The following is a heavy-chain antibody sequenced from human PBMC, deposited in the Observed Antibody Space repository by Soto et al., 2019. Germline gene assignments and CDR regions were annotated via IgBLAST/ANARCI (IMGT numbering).Heavy chain of an antibody. Sequence: GGSLRLSCAASGFTFSSYAMSWVRQAPGKGLEWVSAISGSGGSTYYADSVKGRFTISRDNSKNTLYLQMNSLRAEDTAVYYCAKDLHVRYGRYYFDYWGQGTLVTVSS. D-gene: IGHD5-18*01. V-gene: IGHV3-23*01. CDR3: AKDLHVRYGRYYFDY. J-gene: IGHJ4*02. CDR1: GFTFSSYA. CDR2: ISGSGGST.